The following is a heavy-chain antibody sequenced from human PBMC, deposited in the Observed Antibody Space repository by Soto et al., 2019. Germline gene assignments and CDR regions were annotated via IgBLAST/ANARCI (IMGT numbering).Heavy chain of an antibody. V-gene: IGHV3-23*01. CDR3: AKDMYYDFGSGWFDP. Sequence: PGGSLRLSCAASGFTFSSYAMSWVRQAPGKGLEWVSAISGSGGSTYYADSVKGRFTISRDNSKNTLYLQINSLRAEDTAVYYCAKDMYYDFGSGWFDPWGQGTLVTSPQ. CDR2: ISGSGGST. D-gene: IGHD3-3*01. CDR1: GFTFSSYA. J-gene: IGHJ5*02.